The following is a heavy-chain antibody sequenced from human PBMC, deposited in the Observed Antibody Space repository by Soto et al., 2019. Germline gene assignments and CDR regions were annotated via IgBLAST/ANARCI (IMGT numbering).Heavy chain of an antibody. Sequence: VASGGELVRPGGSLRLSCSASGFTLSNYWMHWLRQVPGKGPVWVARMNGEGTSTNYADSVKGRFSISRDTAKNTLYLQMNSLTVEYTALYYCARVHPSRLGAFDVWGPGTLVTVSS. CDR3: ARVHPSRLGAFDV. D-gene: IGHD3-16*01. J-gene: IGHJ3*01. V-gene: IGHV3-74*01. CDR1: GFTLSNYW. CDR2: MNGEGTST.